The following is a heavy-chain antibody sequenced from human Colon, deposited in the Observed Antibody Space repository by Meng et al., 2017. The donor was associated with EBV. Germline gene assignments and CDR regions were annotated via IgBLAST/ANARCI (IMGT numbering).Heavy chain of an antibody. J-gene: IGHJ4*02. V-gene: IGHV7-4-1*02. CDR3: ARETLGYCSSTSCYIGPPDY. D-gene: IGHD2-2*01. CDR2: INTNTGTP. Sequence: VQVREYGSELKKPGASGKVSCKASGYTFTSYAMNWVRQAPGQGLEWMGWINTNTGTPTYAQGFTGRFVFSLDTSVSTAYLQISSLKAEDTAVYYCARETLGYCSSTSCYIGPPDYWGQGTLVTVSS. CDR1: GYTFTSYA.